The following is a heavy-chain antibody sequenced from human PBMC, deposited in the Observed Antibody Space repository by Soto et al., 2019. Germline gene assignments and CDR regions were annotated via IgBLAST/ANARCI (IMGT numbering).Heavy chain of an antibody. CDR2: IYYSGST. CDR3: ASGTSWPVWFDP. J-gene: IGHJ5*02. Sequence: QVQLQESGPGLVKPSETLSLTCSVSGGSISTSDYYWGWIRQPPGKGLERIGSIYYSGSTYYNPSLKSRVTLSEDTSKNQFPLKLSSVAATDTAVYYCASGTSWPVWFDPWGQGTLVTVSS. V-gene: IGHV4-39*01. CDR1: GGSISTSDYY.